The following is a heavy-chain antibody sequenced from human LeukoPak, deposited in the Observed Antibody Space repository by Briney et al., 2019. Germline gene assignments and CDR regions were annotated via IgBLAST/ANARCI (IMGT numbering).Heavy chain of an antibody. J-gene: IGHJ4*02. CDR1: GGSISSSSYY. CDR2: IYYSGST. V-gene: IGHV4-61*01. CDR3: ASLAVAGTDPLDY. Sequence: SETLSLTCTVSGGSISSSSYYWSWIRQPPGKGLEWIGYIYYSGSTNYNPSLKSRVTISVDTSKNQFSLKLSSVTAADTAVYYCASLAVAGTDPLDYWAREPWSPSPQ. D-gene: IGHD6-19*01.